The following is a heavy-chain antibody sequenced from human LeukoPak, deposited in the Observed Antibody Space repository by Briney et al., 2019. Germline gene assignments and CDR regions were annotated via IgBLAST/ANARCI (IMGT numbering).Heavy chain of an antibody. CDR3: AKDWRRIVVVGPITRHGNYMDV. D-gene: IGHD2-15*01. CDR1: GFTFSSYV. Sequence: GRSLRLSCAASGFTFSSYVMHWVRQAPGKGLEWVAIISYDGSNEYYADSVKGRFTISRDNSKNTLYLQMNSLRPEDTAVYFCAKDWRRIVVVGPITRHGNYMDVWGKGTTVTISS. J-gene: IGHJ6*03. CDR2: ISYDGSNE. V-gene: IGHV3-30*04.